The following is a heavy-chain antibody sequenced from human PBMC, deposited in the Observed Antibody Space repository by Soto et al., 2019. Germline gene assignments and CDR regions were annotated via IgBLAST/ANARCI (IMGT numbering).Heavy chain of an antibody. CDR2: IWYDGSNK. CDR3: ARDPSIAARRFMDV. Sequence: PGGSLRLSCAASGFTFSSYGMHWVHQAPGKGLEWVAVIWYDGSNKYYADSVKGRFTISRDNSKNTLYLQMNSLRAEDTAVYYCARDPSIAARRFMDVWGKGTTVTVSS. J-gene: IGHJ6*03. V-gene: IGHV3-33*01. CDR1: GFTFSSYG. D-gene: IGHD6-6*01.